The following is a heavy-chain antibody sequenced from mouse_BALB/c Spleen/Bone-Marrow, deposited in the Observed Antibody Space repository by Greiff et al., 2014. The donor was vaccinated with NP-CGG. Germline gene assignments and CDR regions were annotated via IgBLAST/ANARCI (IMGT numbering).Heavy chain of an antibody. Sequence: VQLQQSGPGLVKPSQSLSLTCSVTGYSITSGYYWNWIRQFPGNKLEWMGYISYDGSNNYNPSLKNRISITRDTSKNQFFLKLNSVTTEDTATDYCARGDGYYGGAMDYWGQGTSVTVSS. CDR2: ISYDGSN. V-gene: IGHV3-6*02. CDR3: ARGDGYYGGAMDY. D-gene: IGHD2-3*01. J-gene: IGHJ4*01. CDR1: GYSITSGYY.